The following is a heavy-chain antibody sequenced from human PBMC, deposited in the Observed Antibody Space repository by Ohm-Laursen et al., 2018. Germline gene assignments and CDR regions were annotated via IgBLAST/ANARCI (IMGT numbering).Heavy chain of an antibody. J-gene: IGHJ6*02. Sequence: GSLRLSCSASGFTFSDYYMSWIRQAPGKGLEWVSYISSSGSTIYYADSAKGRFTISRDNAKNSLYLQMNSLRAEDTAVYYCARDVAHGGYGFGMDVWGQGTTVTVSS. V-gene: IGHV3-11*04. CDR2: ISSSGSTI. CDR3: ARDVAHGGYGFGMDV. CDR1: GFTFSDYY. D-gene: IGHD5-12*01.